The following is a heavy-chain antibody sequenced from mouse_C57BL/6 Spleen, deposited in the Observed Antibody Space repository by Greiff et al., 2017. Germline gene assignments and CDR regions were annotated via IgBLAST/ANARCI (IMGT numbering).Heavy chain of an antibody. D-gene: IGHD2-3*01. CDR3: AKPYDGYLYYAMDY. Sequence: VQLQESGPGLVQPSQSLSITCTVSGFSLTSYGVHWVRQPPGKGLEWLGVIWSGGSTDYNAAFISRLSISKDNSKSQVFFKMNSLQADDTAIYYCAKPYDGYLYYAMDYWGQGTSVTVSS. V-gene: IGHV2-4*01. CDR2: IWSGGST. CDR1: GFSLTSYG. J-gene: IGHJ4*01.